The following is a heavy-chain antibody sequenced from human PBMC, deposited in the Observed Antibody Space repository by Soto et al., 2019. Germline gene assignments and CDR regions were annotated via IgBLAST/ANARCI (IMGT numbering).Heavy chain of an antibody. V-gene: IGHV4-59*08. CDR1: GGSISSYY. J-gene: IGHJ6*03. CDR3: ARIGGLDYYMDV. CDR2: IYYSGST. Sequence: SETLSLTCTVSGGSISSYYWSWIRQPPGKGLEWIGYIYYSGSTNYNPSLKSRVTISVDTSKNQFSLKLSSVTAADTAVYYCARIGGLDYYMDVWGKGTTVTVSS.